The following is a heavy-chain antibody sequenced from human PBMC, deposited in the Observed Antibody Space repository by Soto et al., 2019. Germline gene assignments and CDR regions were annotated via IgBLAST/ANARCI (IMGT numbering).Heavy chain of an antibody. CDR1: GGSISSYY. CDR2: IYYSWST. J-gene: IGHJ5*02. V-gene: IGHV4-59*08. Sequence: PSETLSLTCTVSGGSISSYYWSWIRQPPGKGLEWIGYIYYSWSTNYNPPLKSRVTISVDTSKNQFSLKLSSVTAADTAVYYCARLVWSYGTWFDPWGQGTLVTVSS. D-gene: IGHD5-18*01. CDR3: ARLVWSYGTWFDP.